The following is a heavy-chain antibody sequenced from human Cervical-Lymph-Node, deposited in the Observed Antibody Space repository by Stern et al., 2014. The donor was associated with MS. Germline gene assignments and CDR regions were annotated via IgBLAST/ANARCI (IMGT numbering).Heavy chain of an antibody. CDR3: ARATGEGNYVSY. Sequence: QVQLVQSGAEVKKPGASVKVSCKASGYTFTAYYIHWVRQAPGQGLEWMGRVHPQNGGRKYAQKVQGRVPLSRDNSPSHAYVDMSGLRSNDTAVYYCARATGEGNYVSYWGHGTLVTVSS. CDR2: VHPQNGGR. D-gene: IGHD4-11*01. CDR1: GYTFTAYY. J-gene: IGHJ4*01. V-gene: IGHV1-2*06.